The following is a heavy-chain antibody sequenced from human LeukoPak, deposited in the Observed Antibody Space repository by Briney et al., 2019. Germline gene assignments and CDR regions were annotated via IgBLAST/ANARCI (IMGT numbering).Heavy chain of an antibody. CDR3: ARHAAFAEYQSHLTHFDY. Sequence: SETLSLTCTVSGGSISSYYWSWIRQPPGKRLEWIGYTYHSGSTNYNSSLKSRVTISVDTSKNQFSLKLSSVTAADTAVYYCARHAAFAEYQSHLTHFDYWGQGTLVTVSS. D-gene: IGHD2-2*01. J-gene: IGHJ4*02. V-gene: IGHV4-59*08. CDR1: GGSISSYY. CDR2: TYHSGST.